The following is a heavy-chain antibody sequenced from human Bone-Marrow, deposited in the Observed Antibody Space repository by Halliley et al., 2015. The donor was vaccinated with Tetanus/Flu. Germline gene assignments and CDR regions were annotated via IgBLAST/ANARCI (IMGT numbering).Heavy chain of an antibody. Sequence: IIYPGDSDVRYRPSFQGQVTISVDKSISTAYLQWSSLKDSDTAMYYCARPKSELALRGAFDIWGQGTMVTVSA. J-gene: IGHJ3*02. V-gene: IGHV5-51*01. D-gene: IGHD1-7*01. CDR3: ARPKSELALRGAFDI. CDR2: IYPGDSDV.